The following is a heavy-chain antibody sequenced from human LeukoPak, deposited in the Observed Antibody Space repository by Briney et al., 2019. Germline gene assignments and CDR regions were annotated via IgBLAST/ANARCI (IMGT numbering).Heavy chain of an antibody. CDR3: ARIVATTV. CDR2: INHSGST. J-gene: IGHJ4*02. D-gene: IGHD5-12*01. V-gene: IGHV4-34*01. CDR1: GGSFSGYY. Sequence: SETLSLTCAVYGGSFSGYYWSWIRQPPGKGLEWIGEINHSGSTNYKPSLKSRVTISVDTSKNQFSLKLSSVTAADTAVYYCARIVATTVWGQGTLVTVSS.